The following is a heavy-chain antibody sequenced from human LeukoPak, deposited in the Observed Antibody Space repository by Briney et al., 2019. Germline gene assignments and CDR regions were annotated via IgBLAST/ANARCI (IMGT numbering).Heavy chain of an antibody. CDR2: MYFSGNT. J-gene: IGHJ3*02. V-gene: IGHV4-39*07. CDR1: GDSISSGSYY. CDR3: AREGISAYSGSSTSSYAFDI. D-gene: IGHD1-26*01. Sequence: SETLSLTCTVSGDSISSGSYYWGWIRQPPGKGLEWIGSMYFSGNTYYNPSLKSRVTISIDAYENQFSLKLNSVTAADTAVYYCAREGISAYSGSSTSSYAFDIWGQGTMVTVSS.